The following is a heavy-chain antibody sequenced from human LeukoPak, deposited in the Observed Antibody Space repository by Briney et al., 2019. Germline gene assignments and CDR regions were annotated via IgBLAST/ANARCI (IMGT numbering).Heavy chain of an antibody. CDR2: TYYRSKWYN. V-gene: IGHV6-1*01. CDR3: ARSGYYYDSSGYVRNNWFDS. J-gene: IGHJ5*01. D-gene: IGHD3-22*01. CDR1: GDSVSSNSAA. Sequence: SQTLSLTCAISGDSVSSNSAAWNWIRQSPSRGLEWLGRTYYRSKWYNDYAVSVKSRITIKPDTSKNQFSLKLSSVTAADTAVYYCARSGYYYDSSGYVRNNWFDSWGQGTLVTVSS.